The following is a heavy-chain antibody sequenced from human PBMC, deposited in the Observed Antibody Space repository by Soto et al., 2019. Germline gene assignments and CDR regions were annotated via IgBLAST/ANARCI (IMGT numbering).Heavy chain of an antibody. V-gene: IGHV4-34*01. CDR3: ARAPKVHYGDYVYKEFSRTYGMAV. Sequence: SDTLSLTCAVYCGSFSGYYWSWIRQPPGKGLEWIVEINHSGSTNYNPSLKSRVTISVDTYKNQFSLNLSSVTAADTAVYYCARAPKVHYGDYVYKEFSRTYGMAVGGQVTPVTVSS. CDR1: CGSFSGYY. J-gene: IGHJ6*02. CDR2: INHSGST. D-gene: IGHD4-17*01.